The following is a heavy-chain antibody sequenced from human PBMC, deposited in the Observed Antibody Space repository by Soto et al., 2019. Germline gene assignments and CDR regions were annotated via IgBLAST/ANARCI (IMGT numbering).Heavy chain of an antibody. CDR3: ARGVTAASDVAFVS. J-gene: IGHJ3*02. D-gene: IGHD2-21*02. Sequence: ETLALAWIASGGSLSGYYRPRIRPPQGKGLEWIGYIYYSGSNNDNPTLKRRVTISVDPSKYQFSAKLTSVTDPDTAVYYSARGVTAASDVAFVSWGQATMDTVSS. V-gene: IGHV4-59*01. CDR2: IYYSGSN. CDR1: GGSLSGYY.